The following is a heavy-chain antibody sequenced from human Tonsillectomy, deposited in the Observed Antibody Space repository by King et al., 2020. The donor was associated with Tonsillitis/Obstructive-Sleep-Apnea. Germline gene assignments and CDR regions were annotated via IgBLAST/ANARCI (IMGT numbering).Heavy chain of an antibody. V-gene: IGHV4-39*01. CDR3: ATQPSGSCDRFDY. CDR2: ISYSGST. Sequence: LQLQESGPGLVKPSETLSLTCTVSGDSISSSSYYWGWIRQSPGKGLEWIGSISYSGSTYYNPSLKSRVTISVDTSKSQFSLNLSSVTAADTAVYYCATQPSGSCDRFDYWGQGTLATVSS. CDR1: GDSISSSSYY. D-gene: IGHD1-26*01. J-gene: IGHJ4*02.